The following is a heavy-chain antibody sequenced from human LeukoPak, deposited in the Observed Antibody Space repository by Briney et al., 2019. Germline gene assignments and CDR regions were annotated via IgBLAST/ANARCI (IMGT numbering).Heavy chain of an antibody. D-gene: IGHD6-19*01. CDR3: ARVKPSSSGHDY. CDR2: INPSGGGT. V-gene: IGHV1-46*03. J-gene: IGHJ4*02. CDR1: GYSFTTYY. Sequence: ASVKVSCKASGYSFTTYYMHWVRQAPGQGLEWMGIINPSGGGTNYAQKFQDRVTMTRDTSTSTVYMDLSSLGSEDTAVYYCARVKPSSSGHDYWGQGTLLTVSS.